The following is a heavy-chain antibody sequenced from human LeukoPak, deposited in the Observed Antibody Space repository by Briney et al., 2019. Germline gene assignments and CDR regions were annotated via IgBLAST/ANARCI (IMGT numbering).Heavy chain of an antibody. D-gene: IGHD5-24*01. J-gene: IGHJ4*02. CDR3: AREWVLEMATTLGH. CDR1: GGTFSSYA. Sequence: GSSVKVSCKASGGTFSSYAISWVRQAPGQGLEWMGIINPSGGSTSYAQKFQGRVTMTRDTSTSTVYMELSSLRSEDTAVYYCAREWVLEMATTLGHWGQGTLVTVSS. CDR2: INPSGGST. V-gene: IGHV1-46*01.